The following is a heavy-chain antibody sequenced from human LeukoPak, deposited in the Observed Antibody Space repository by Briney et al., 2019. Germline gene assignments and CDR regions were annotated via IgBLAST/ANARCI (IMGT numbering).Heavy chain of an antibody. Sequence: SETLSLTRAVYGGSFSGYYWSWIRQPPGKGLEWIGEINHSGSTNYNPSLKSRVTISVDTSKNQFSLKLSSVTAADTAVYYCARAEPRLQFVYWGQGTLVTVSS. J-gene: IGHJ4*02. V-gene: IGHV4-34*01. D-gene: IGHD6-25*01. CDR1: GGSFSGYY. CDR2: INHSGST. CDR3: ARAEPRLQFVY.